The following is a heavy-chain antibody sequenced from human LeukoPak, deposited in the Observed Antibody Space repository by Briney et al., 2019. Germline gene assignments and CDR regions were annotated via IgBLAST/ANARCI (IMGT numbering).Heavy chain of an antibody. V-gene: IGHV3-11*04. CDR1: GFIFSDHY. Sequence: PGGSLRLSCAASGFIFSDHYMSWIRQAPGKGLEWLSYMSGSGSTKYYADSVKGRFTISRDNAESSLYLQINSLRAEDTAVYYCARDLKLAYCGGDCSHDDYWGQGTLVTVSS. CDR2: MSGSGSTK. J-gene: IGHJ4*02. D-gene: IGHD2-21*02. CDR3: ARDLKLAYCGGDCSHDDY.